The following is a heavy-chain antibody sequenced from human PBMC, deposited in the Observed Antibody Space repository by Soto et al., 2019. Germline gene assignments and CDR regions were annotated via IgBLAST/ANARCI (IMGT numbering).Heavy chain of an antibody. CDR2: ISYNGRDK. J-gene: IGHJ6*02. Sequence: QVQLVESGGGEVQPGRSLRLSCAASGFTFNKFGMDWVRQAPGKGLDGVSTISYNGRDKKYGESVKGRFTISRDNSKNTVYLEMNSLRPEDTAIYYCVKSEELGTFMDYYNGLEVWGQGTTVIVSS. V-gene: IGHV3-30*18. CDR3: VKSEELGTFMDYYNGLEV. CDR1: GFTFNKFG. D-gene: IGHD7-27*01.